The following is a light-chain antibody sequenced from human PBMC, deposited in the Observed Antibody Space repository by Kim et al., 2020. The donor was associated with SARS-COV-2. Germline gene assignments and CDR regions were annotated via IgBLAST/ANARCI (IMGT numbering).Light chain of an antibody. V-gene: IGLV3-19*01. CDR3: NSRDSRGNHWV. CDR2: GKN. Sequence: SSELTQDPAVSVALGQTVRITCQGDSLRSYYASWYQQKPGQAPVLVIYGKNNRHSGIPDRFYGSSSGNTASLTITGAQAEDEADYYCNSRDSRGNHWVFG. J-gene: IGLJ3*02. CDR1: SLRSYY.